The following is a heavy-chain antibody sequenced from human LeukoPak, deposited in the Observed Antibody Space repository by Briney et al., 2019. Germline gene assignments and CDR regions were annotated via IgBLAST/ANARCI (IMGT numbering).Heavy chain of an antibody. CDR3: ASWPGGWYGEDS. D-gene: IGHD6-19*01. CDR2: IYSGGST. Sequence: GGSLRLSCAASGFTVSSNYMSWVRQAPGKGLEWVSVIYSGGSTYYADSVKGRFTISRDNSKNTLYLQMNSLRVEDTAVYYCASWPGGWYGEDSWGQGTLVTVSS. CDR1: GFTVSSNY. J-gene: IGHJ4*02. V-gene: IGHV3-53*01.